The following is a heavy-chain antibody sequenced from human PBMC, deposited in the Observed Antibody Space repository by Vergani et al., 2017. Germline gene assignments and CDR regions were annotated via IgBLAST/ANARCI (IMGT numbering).Heavy chain of an antibody. V-gene: IGHV4-34*01. Sequence: QVQLQQWGAGLLKPSETLSLTCAVYGGSFSGYYWSWIRQPPGKGLEWIGEINHSGSTNYNPSLKSRVTISVDTSKNQFSLKLSSVTAADTAVYYCARGPFVLRCLEWLGNNWFDPWGQGTLVTVSS. CDR3: ARGPFVLRCLEWLGNNWFDP. D-gene: IGHD3-3*01. CDR2: INHSGST. CDR1: GGSFSGYY. J-gene: IGHJ5*02.